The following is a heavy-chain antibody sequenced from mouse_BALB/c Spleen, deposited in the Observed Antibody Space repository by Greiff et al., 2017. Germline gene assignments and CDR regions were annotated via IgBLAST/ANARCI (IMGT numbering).Heavy chain of an antibody. D-gene: IGHD2-4*01. V-gene: IGHV5-6-5*01. CDR1: GFTFSSYA. CDR2: ISSGGST. Sequence: EVQVVESGGGLVKPGGSLKLSCAASGFTFSSYAMSWVRQTPEQRLEWVASISSGGSTYYPDSVKGRFTISRDNARNILYLQMSSLRSEDTAMDYCARGQGYDDEYCAMDYWGQGTSVTVSS. J-gene: IGHJ4*01. CDR3: ARGQGYDDEYCAMDY.